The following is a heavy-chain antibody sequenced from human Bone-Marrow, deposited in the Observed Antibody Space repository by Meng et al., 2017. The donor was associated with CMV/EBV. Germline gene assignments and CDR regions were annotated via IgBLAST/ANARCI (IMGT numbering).Heavy chain of an antibody. CDR2: MNPNSGNT. CDR1: GYTFTSYD. Sequence: ASVKVSCKASGYTFTSYDINWVRQATGQGLEWMGWMNPNSGNTGYAQKFQGRVTMTRNTSISTAYMELSSLRSDDTAVYYCARDLSFRDDILTGFVMSDPWGQGTLVTVSS. CDR3: ARDLSFRDDILTGFVMSDP. V-gene: IGHV1-8*01. D-gene: IGHD3-9*01. J-gene: IGHJ5*02.